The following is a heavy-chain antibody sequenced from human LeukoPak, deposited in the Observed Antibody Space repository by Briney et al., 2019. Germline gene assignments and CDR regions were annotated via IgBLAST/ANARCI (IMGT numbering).Heavy chain of an antibody. D-gene: IGHD2-21*02. CDR3: AREYCGGDCPGWFDP. J-gene: IGHJ5*02. Sequence: GASVKVSCKASGYTFTSYGISWVRQAPGHGLEWMGWISAYNGNTNYAQKLQGRVTMTTDTSTSTAYMELRSLRSDDTAVYYCAREYCGGDCPGWFDPWGQGTLVTVSS. CDR1: GYTFTSYG. CDR2: ISAYNGNT. V-gene: IGHV1-18*01.